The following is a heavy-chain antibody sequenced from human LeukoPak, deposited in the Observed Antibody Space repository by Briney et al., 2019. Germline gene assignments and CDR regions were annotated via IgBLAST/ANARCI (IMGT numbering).Heavy chain of an antibody. Sequence: AGGPLRLSCAASGFSFSEHGMHWVRQAPGKGPEWVTVTWYDGSNNHYADSVKGRFTISRDNSKNTVFLEMNSLRAEDTAVYHCARDRYFGSDGFDIWGPGTMVIVSS. CDR2: TWYDGSNN. D-gene: IGHD3-10*01. J-gene: IGHJ3*02. CDR3: ARDRYFGSDGFDI. V-gene: IGHV3-33*01. CDR1: GFSFSEHG.